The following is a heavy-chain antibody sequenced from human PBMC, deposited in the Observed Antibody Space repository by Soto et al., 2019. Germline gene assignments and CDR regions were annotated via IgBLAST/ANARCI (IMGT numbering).Heavy chain of an antibody. CDR3: AKARERSYYYYYGMDV. V-gene: IGHV3-30*18. CDR1: GFTFSSYG. D-gene: IGHD1-26*01. Sequence: TGGSLRLSCAASGFTFSSYGMHWVRQAPGKGLEWVAVISYDGSNKYYADSVKGRFTISRDNSKNTLYLQMNSLRAEDTAVYYCAKARERSYYYYYGMDVWGQGTTVTVSS. J-gene: IGHJ6*02. CDR2: ISYDGSNK.